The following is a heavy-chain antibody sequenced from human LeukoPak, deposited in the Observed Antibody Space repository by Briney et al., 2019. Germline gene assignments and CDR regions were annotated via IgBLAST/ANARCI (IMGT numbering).Heavy chain of an antibody. D-gene: IGHD4-17*01. V-gene: IGHV3-33*06. CDR2: IYSDGSNK. CDR1: GFTFSSFG. CDR3: AKEMTTVTTAYDY. Sequence: PGGSLRLSCAKSGFTFSSFGFHWVRQAPGKGLEWVAVIYSDGSNKYYADSVKGRFTISRDSSKNTLYLQMNSLRAEDTAVYYCAKEMTTVTTAYDYWGQGTLVTVSS. J-gene: IGHJ4*02.